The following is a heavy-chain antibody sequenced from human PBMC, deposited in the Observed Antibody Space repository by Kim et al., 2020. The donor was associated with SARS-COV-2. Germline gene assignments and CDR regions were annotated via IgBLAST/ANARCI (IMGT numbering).Heavy chain of an antibody. D-gene: IGHD3-10*01. CDR2: ISGYNGNT. J-gene: IGHJ5*02. Sequence: ASVKVSCKASGYTFTNYGISWVRQAPGQGLEWMGWISGYNGNTDYAQKFQGRVTMTTDTSTSTAYMELRSLRSDDTAVYYCARDLSPPSITLVRGVMGDNWFDPWGQGTLVTVSS. CDR1: GYTFTNYG. V-gene: IGHV1-18*01. CDR3: ARDLSPPSITLVRGVMGDNWFDP.